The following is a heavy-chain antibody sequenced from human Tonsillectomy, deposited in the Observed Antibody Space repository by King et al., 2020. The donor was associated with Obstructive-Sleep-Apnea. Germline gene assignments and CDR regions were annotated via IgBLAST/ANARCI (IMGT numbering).Heavy chain of an antibody. CDR3: ARRVAGKGGLFDY. J-gene: IGHJ4*02. CDR1: GGSFSGYY. Sequence: VQLQQWGAGLLKPSEPLSLTCGVYGGSFSGYYWSWIRQPPGKGLEWIGEINHSGSTKYNPSLKSRVTISVDTSKNQFSLKMRFVTAADTAVHYCARRVAGKGGLFDYWGQGTLVTVSS. D-gene: IGHD6-19*01. CDR2: INHSGST. V-gene: IGHV4-34*01.